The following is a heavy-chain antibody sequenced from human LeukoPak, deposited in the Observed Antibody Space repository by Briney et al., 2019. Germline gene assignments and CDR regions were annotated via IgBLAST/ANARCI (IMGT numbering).Heavy chain of an antibody. Sequence: ASVKVSCKASGYTFTGYYMHWVRQAPGQGLEWMGWIIPNSGGASYAQKFQGRVTMTRDTSISTAYMELSRLTSDDTAVYYCARQLGATSRDYWGQGTLVTVSS. CDR3: ARQLGATSRDY. D-gene: IGHD1-26*01. CDR2: IIPNSGGA. CDR1: GYTFTGYY. J-gene: IGHJ4*02. V-gene: IGHV1-2*02.